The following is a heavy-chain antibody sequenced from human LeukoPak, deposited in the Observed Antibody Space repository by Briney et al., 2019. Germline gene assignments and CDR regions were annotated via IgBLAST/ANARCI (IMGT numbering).Heavy chain of an antibody. CDR1: GFTFSSYA. V-gene: IGHV3-64D*06. D-gene: IGHD6-13*01. J-gene: IGHJ4*02. CDR3: AKTGIAAESTY. Sequence: GGSLRLSCSASGFTFSSYAMHWVRQAPGKGLEYVSAISSNGGSTYYADSVKGRFTISRDNSKNTLYLQMSSLRAEDTAVYYCAKTGIAAESTYWGQGTLVTVSS. CDR2: ISSNGGST.